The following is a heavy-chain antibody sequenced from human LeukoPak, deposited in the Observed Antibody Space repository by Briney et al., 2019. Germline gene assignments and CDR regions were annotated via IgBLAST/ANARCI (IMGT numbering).Heavy chain of an antibody. CDR3: ARDPTYPCSGGSCYYAFDI. J-gene: IGHJ3*02. CDR1: GFTFSSYG. Sequence: GGSLRLSCAASGFTFSSYGMSWVRQAPGKGLEWVSAISGGGGSTYYADSVKGRFTISRDNSKNTLYLQMNSLRAEDTAVYYCARDPTYPCSGGSCYYAFDIWGQGTMVTVSS. V-gene: IGHV3-23*01. CDR2: ISGGGGST. D-gene: IGHD2-15*01.